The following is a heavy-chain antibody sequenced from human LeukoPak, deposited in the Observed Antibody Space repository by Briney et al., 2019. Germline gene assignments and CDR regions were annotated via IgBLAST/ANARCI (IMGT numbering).Heavy chain of an antibody. CDR2: LRGNGDT. D-gene: IGHD3-22*01. CDR1: GFTFSSYA. CDR3: AKRGVVIRVILVGFHKEAYYFDS. V-gene: IGHV3-23*01. J-gene: IGHJ4*02. Sequence: GGSLRLSCAASGFTFSSYAMSWVREAPARGLEWVSSLRGNGDTFYADSVKGRFTISRDNPKNTLYLQMYSLRAEDTAVYFCAKRGVVIRVILVGFHKEAYYFDSWGQGALVTVSS.